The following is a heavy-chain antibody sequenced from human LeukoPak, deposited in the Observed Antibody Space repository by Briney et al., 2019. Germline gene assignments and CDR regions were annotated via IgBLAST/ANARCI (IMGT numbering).Heavy chain of an antibody. V-gene: IGHV3-66*01. CDR2: SYSGGTT. J-gene: IGHJ4*02. CDR1: GFTDSSIY. D-gene: IGHD6-13*01. CDR3: ARGSVGAAGRLDS. Sequence: GGSLRLSCASSGFTDSSIYMNWVRQAPGKGLEWVSVSYSGGTTYYADSVEGRFTISRDNSKNTLYLHLNSLTVEDTAVYYCARGSVGAAGRLDSWGQGALVTVSS.